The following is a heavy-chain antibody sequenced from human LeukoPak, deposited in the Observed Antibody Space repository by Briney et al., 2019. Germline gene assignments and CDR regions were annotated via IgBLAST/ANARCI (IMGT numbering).Heavy chain of an antibody. CDR2: IYSGDNA. V-gene: IGHV3-53*01. J-gene: IGHJ4*02. CDR1: GFTVSNNY. CDR3: ARDSTAGNTFDY. Sequence: GGSLRLSCAASGFTVSNNYMSWVRQAPGKGLEWVSLIYSGDNAYYADSVRGRFTIPRDNSKNTLYLQMNSLRVEDTAMYYCARDSTAGNTFDYWGQGTLVTVSS. D-gene: IGHD6-19*01.